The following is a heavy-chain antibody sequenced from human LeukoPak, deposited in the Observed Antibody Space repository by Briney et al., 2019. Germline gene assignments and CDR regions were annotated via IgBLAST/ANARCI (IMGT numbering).Heavy chain of an antibody. D-gene: IGHD3-3*01. CDR1: GFTFSSYG. J-gene: IGHJ6*02. Sequence: GSLRLSCAVSGFTFSSYGMHWVRQAPGKGLEWVAVISYDGSNKYYADSVKGRFTISRDNSKNTLYLQMNSLRAEDTAVYYCAKVRGKRAPVYGMDVWGQGTTVTVSS. CDR3: AKVRGKRAPVYGMDV. V-gene: IGHV3-30*18. CDR2: ISYDGSNK.